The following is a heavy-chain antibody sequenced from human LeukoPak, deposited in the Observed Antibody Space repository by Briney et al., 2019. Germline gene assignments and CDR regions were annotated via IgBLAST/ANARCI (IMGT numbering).Heavy chain of an antibody. CDR1: GFTVSSNY. Sequence: GGSLRLSCAASGFTVSSNYMSWVRQAPGKGLEWVSVIYNGGDTYYADSVKGRFTISRDNSKNTLYLQMNSLRAEGTAPYFCAREGGGSYYGAFDIWGQGTMVTVSS. CDR2: IYNGGDT. J-gene: IGHJ3*02. CDR3: AREGGGSYYGAFDI. D-gene: IGHD3-10*01. V-gene: IGHV3-53*01.